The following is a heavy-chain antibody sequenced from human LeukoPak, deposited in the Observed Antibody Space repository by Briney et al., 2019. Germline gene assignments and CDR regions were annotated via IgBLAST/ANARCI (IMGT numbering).Heavy chain of an antibody. J-gene: IGHJ4*02. Sequence: GGSLRLSCAASGFTFSSYATHWVRQAPGKGLEWVAVISYDGSNKYYADSVKGRFTISRDNSKNTLYLQMNSLRAEDTAVYYCARVWNYYGSGAPFDYWGQGTLVTVSS. CDR2: ISYDGSNK. CDR1: GFTFSSYA. V-gene: IGHV3-30-3*01. CDR3: ARVWNYYGSGAPFDY. D-gene: IGHD3-10*01.